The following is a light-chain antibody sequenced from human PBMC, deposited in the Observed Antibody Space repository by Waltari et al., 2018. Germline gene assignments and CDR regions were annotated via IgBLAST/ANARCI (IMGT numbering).Light chain of an antibody. J-gene: IGKJ1*01. V-gene: IGKV3-15*01. CDR1: QSVSSN. CDR3: QQYNNWPRT. CDR2: GAS. Sequence: EIVMTQSPATLSVSPGERATLSCRASQSVSSNLAWYQQKPGQAPSLLISGASTRATGIPDRFSGSGSGTEFTLTISSLQSEDFAVYYCQQYNNWPRTFGQGTKVEIK.